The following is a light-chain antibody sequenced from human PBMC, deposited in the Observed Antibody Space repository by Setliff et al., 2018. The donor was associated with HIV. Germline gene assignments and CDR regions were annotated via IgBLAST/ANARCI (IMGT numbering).Light chain of an antibody. CDR3: QEYYSSRT. V-gene: IGKV4-1*01. CDR2: WAS. CDR1: QSVLYSSNNKNY. Sequence: DIVMTQSPDSLAVSLGERATINCKSSQSVLYSSNNKNYLAWYQQKPRQPPKMLIYWASTRASGVPDRFSGSGSGTDFTLTISSLQTEDVAVYYCQEYYSSRTFGQGTKVDIK. J-gene: IGKJ1*01.